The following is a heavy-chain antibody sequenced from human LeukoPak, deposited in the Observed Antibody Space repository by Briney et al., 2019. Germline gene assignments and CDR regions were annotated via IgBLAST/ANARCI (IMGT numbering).Heavy chain of an antibody. CDR2: IDGDGSST. J-gene: IGHJ4*02. CDR1: GFTFSSYW. CDR3: ARTIVGAAFDY. V-gene: IGHV3-74*01. Sequence: GGSLRLSCAASGFTFSSYWMHWVRQAPGKGLVWVSRIDGDGSSTSYANSVKGRFTISRDNAKNTLYLQMNSLRAEDTAVYYCARTIVGAAFDYWGQGTLVTVSS. D-gene: IGHD1-26*01.